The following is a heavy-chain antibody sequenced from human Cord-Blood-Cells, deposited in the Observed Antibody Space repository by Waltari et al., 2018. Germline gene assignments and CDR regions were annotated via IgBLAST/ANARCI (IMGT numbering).Heavy chain of an antibody. J-gene: IGHJ3*02. CDR3: ARVRGYSGYDAFDI. D-gene: IGHD5-12*01. CDR1: GGSISSYY. Sequence: QVQLQASGPGLVKPSETLSLTCTVSGGSISSYYWSWIRPPPGKGLEWIGYIYYSGSTNYNPSLKSRVTISVDTSKNQFSLKLSSVTAADTAVYYCARVRGYSGYDAFDIWGQGTMVTVSS. CDR2: IYYSGST. V-gene: IGHV4-59*01.